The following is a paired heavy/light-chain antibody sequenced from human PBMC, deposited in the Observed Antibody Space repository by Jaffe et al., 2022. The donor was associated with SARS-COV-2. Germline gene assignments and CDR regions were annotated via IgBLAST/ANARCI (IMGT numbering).Light chain of an antibody. CDR2: RND. CDR1: SSNIESNH. V-gene: IGLV1-47*01. J-gene: IGLJ3*02. CDR3: GTWDDSLSGWV. Sequence: QSVLTQPPSASGTPGRRVTISCSGSSSNIESNHVYWYQQLPGTAPKLLICRNDQRPSGVPDRFSGSKSGTSASLAISGLRSEDEADYYCGTWDDSLSGWVFGGGTKLTVL.
Heavy chain of an antibody. CDR1: GFTFSNYG. D-gene: IGHD6-19*01. Sequence: QVQLVESGGGVVQPGRSLRLSCAASGFTFSNYGMHWVRQAPGKGLEWVAVISHDGSYKNCADFVKGRFTVSRDNSENTLYLQMSSLTTEDTAVFYCAKGRPGKQWLADPEFDYWGQGTLVTVSS. CDR2: ISHDGSYK. J-gene: IGHJ4*02. CDR3: AKGRPGKQWLADPEFDY. V-gene: IGHV3-30*18.